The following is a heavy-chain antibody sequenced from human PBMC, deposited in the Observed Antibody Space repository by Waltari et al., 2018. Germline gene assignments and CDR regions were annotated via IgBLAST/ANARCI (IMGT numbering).Heavy chain of an antibody. J-gene: IGHJ4*02. V-gene: IGHV4-59*11. D-gene: IGHD5-18*01. CDR3: ARAVYSPYYFDY. Sequence: QVQLQESGPGLVKPSETLSLTCTVSGGSISSHYWSWIRQPPGTGLEWIGYIYYSGSTTYNPSLRSRVTISVDTSKNQFSLKLSSVTAADTAVYDCARAVYSPYYFDYWGQGTLVTVSS. CDR2: IYYSGST. CDR1: GGSISSHY.